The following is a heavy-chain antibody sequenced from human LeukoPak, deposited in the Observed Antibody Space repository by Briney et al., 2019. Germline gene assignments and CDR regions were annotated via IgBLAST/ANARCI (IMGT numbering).Heavy chain of an antibody. Sequence: SETLSLTCIVSGGSISSGTYYWSWIRQPAGKGLEWIGRIYTSGNTNYNPSLKSRVTISVDTSKNQFSLKLRSVTAADTAGYFCASLGRDSSGVLAYWGQGALVTVSS. V-gene: IGHV4-61*02. CDR1: GGSISSGTYY. CDR2: IYTSGNT. CDR3: ASLGRDSSGVLAY. J-gene: IGHJ4*02. D-gene: IGHD6-19*01.